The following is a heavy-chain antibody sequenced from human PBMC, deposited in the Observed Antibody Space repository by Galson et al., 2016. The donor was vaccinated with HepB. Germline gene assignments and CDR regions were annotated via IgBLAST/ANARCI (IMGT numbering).Heavy chain of an antibody. CDR3: ARSSATVH. J-gene: IGHJ4*02. CDR2: ISSSGHST. D-gene: IGHD6-6*01. V-gene: IGHV3-48*01. CDR1: GFRFSSYG. Sequence: SLRLSCAASGFRFSSYGMSWVRQAPGKGLEWVSYISSSGHSTIYADSVKGRFTISRDNVENSVYLQMNSLTAADAGIYFCARSSATVHWGQGTLVTVSS.